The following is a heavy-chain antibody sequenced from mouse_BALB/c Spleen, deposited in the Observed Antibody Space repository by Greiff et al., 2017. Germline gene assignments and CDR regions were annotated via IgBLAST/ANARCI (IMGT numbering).Heavy chain of an antibody. Sequence: VQLQQSGAELVRPGTSVKVSCKASGYAFTNYLIEWVKQRPGQGLEWIGVINPGSGGTNYNEKFKGKATLTADKSSSTAYMQLSSLTSDDSAVYFCARSDYGSSYLWYFDVWGAGTTVTVSS. CDR3: ARSDYGSSYLWYFDV. CDR1: GYAFTNYL. V-gene: IGHV1-54*03. D-gene: IGHD1-1*01. J-gene: IGHJ1*01. CDR2: INPGSGGT.